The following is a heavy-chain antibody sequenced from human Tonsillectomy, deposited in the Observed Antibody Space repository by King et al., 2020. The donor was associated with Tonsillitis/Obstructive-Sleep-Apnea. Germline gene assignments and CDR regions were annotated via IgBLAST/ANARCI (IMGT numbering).Heavy chain of an antibody. Sequence: QLVQSGAEVKKPGASVKVSCKASGYTFTGYYMHWVRQAPGQGLEWMGWINPNSGGPNNAQKFQAWVTMTRDTSFSTAYMELSRLRSDDTAVYSCAREYCSGGSCYSGSGWFDPWGQGTLVTVSS. J-gene: IGHJ5*02. CDR1: GYTFTGYY. CDR3: AREYCSGGSCYSGSGWFDP. CDR2: INPNSGGP. D-gene: IGHD2-15*01. V-gene: IGHV1-2*04.